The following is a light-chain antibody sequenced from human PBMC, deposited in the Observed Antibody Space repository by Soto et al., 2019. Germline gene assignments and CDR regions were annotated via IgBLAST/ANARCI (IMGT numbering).Light chain of an antibody. CDR1: QSLSRY. CDR3: KQYKEWPPFN. Sequence: EILLTQSPSTLSLSPGERATLSFMASQSLSRYLAWSQQKPGQAPRLLIYGASTRATGIPARFSGSGSGTEFTLTISSLQSEDFAVYYCKQYKEWPPFNFGQGTRLEIK. CDR2: GAS. V-gene: IGKV3-15*01. J-gene: IGKJ5*01.